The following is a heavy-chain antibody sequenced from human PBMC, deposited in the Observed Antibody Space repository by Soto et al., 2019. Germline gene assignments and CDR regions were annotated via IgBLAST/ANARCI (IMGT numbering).Heavy chain of an antibody. J-gene: IGHJ4*02. Sequence: QITLKESGPTLVKPTQTLTLTCTFSGFSLSTSDVGVGWIRQPPGKALEWLALIYWDDDKRYSPSLKNRLTITNDTYKPQVVLTMTNVDPMDTATYFCAHSKYSRSSFDFWGQGTLVTVSS. D-gene: IGHD6-6*01. V-gene: IGHV2-5*02. CDR1: GFSLSTSDVG. CDR2: IYWDDDK. CDR3: AHSKYSRSSFDF.